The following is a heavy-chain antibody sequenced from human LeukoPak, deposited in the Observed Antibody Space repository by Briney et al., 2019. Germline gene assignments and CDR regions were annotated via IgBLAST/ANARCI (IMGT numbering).Heavy chain of an antibody. J-gene: IGHJ4*02. CDR1: GFTFSREW. CDR3: ARGGYSFDY. Sequence: GGSLRLSCAASGFTFSREWMSWVRQAPGKGLEWVARLHADGNEKYFVHSVKGRFTVSRDNAKNSLYLRMNSLRVEDTAVYYCARGGYSFDYLGQGTLVTVSS. V-gene: IGHV3-7*01. D-gene: IGHD5-12*01. CDR2: LHADGNEK.